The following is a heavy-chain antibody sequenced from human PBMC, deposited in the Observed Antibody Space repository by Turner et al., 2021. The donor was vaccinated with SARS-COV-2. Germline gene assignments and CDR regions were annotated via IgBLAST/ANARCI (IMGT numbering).Heavy chain of an antibody. J-gene: IGHJ4*02. D-gene: IGHD5-18*01. CDR1: GGSISNYY. CDR2: IYHGGST. CDR3: ARLYTYAEFYFDY. Sequence: QVQLQESGPGLVKPSETLSLTCTVSGGSISNYYWSWIRQPPGQGLEWIGYIYHGGSTKYNPSLKSRVTIAVDTSKNQFSLILSSVTAADTAVYYCARLYTYAEFYFDYWGQGALVTVSS. V-gene: IGHV4-59*08.